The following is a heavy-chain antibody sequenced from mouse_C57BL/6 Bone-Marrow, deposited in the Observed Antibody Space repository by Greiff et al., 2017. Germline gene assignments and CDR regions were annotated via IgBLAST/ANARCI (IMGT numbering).Heavy chain of an antibody. Sequence: VQLQQSGAELARPGASVKLSCKASGYTFTSYGISWVKQRTGQGLEWIGEIYPRSGNTYYNEKFKGKATLTADKSSSTAYMELRSLTSEDSAVYFCARGYYAMDYWGQGTSGAVSS. J-gene: IGHJ4*01. V-gene: IGHV1-81*01. CDR2: IYPRSGNT. CDR1: GYTFTSYG. CDR3: ARGYYAMDY.